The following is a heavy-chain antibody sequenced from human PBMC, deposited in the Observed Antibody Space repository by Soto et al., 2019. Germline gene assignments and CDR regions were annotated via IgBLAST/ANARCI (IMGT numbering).Heavy chain of an antibody. D-gene: IGHD6-19*01. J-gene: IGHJ4*02. CDR1: GFTFSNAW. Sequence: LRLSCAASGFTFSNAWMSWVRQAPGKGLEWVGRIKSKTDGGTTDYAAPVKGRFTISRDDSKNTLYLQMNSLKTEDTAVYYCTTGDPGYSSGWYYFDYWGQGTLVTVSS. CDR2: IKSKTDGGTT. V-gene: IGHV3-15*01. CDR3: TTGDPGYSSGWYYFDY.